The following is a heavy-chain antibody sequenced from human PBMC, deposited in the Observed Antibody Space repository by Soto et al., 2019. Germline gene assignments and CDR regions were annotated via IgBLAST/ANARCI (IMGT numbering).Heavy chain of an antibody. D-gene: IGHD6-19*01. J-gene: IGHJ4*02. CDR1: GDSIRSGSAY. CDR2: IGYSGAT. Sequence: SETLSLTCTVSGDSIRSGSAYWSWVRHHPGKGLEWIGFIGYSGATHYNPSLKSRVTMSVDTSKNQFSLKVRSVTAADTAIYYCARDMAGNPFFDDYFDFWGQGTRVTVSS. CDR3: ARDMAGNPFFDDYFDF. V-gene: IGHV4-31*03.